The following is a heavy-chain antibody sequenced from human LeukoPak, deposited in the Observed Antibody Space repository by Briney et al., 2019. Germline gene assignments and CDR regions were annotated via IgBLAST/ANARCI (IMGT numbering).Heavy chain of an antibody. V-gene: IGHV3-7*01. CDR3: ARGGWNIAV. CDR2: IKEDGSEN. Sequence: PGGSLRLSCAASGFTFSSHWMNWVRQAPGKGLEWVGNIKEDGSENYYAGSVKGRFTISRDNAKNSLCLQMNTLTADDTAVYYCARGGWNIAVWGQGTLVTVSS. J-gene: IGHJ4*02. D-gene: IGHD6-19*01. CDR1: GFTFSSHW.